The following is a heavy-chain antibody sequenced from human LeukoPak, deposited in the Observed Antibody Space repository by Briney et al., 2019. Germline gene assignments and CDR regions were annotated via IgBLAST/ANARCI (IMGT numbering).Heavy chain of an antibody. V-gene: IGHV4-59*01. CDR3: ARSEYCSSTSCHTPDAFDI. CDR1: GGSISSYY. J-gene: IGHJ3*02. CDR2: IYNSGST. D-gene: IGHD2-2*02. Sequence: SETLSLTCTVSGGSISSYYWSWIRQPPGKGLEWIGYIYNSGSTNYNPSLKSRVTISVDTSKNQFSLKLSSVTAADTAVYYCARSEYCSSTSCHTPDAFDIWGQGTMVTVSS.